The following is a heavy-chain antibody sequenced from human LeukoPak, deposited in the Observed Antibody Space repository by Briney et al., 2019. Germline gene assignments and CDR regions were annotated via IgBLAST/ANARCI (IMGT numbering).Heavy chain of an antibody. CDR1: GFTFSSYW. J-gene: IGHJ4*02. D-gene: IGHD5-18*01. V-gene: IGHV3-7*01. CDR3: ARDPGLWFYDY. CDR2: IKQDGNEK. Sequence: PGGSLRLSCAASGFTFSSYWMSWVRQAPGKGLEWVANIKQDGNEKYYVDSVKGRFTISRDNAKNSLYLQMNSLRAEDTAVYYCARDPGLWFYDYWGQGTLVTVSS.